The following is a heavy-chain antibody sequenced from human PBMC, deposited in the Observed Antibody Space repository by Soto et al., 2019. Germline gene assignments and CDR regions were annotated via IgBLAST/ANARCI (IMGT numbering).Heavy chain of an antibody. CDR2: ISAYNGNT. Sequence: ASVKVSCKASGYTFTSYGISWVRQAPGQGLEWMGWISAYNGNTNYAQKLQGRVTMTTDTSTSPAYMEMRRLRSEDKAVYYCARGGIFRYLDWSPDASDFSGQGPMVT. V-gene: IGHV1-18*04. D-gene: IGHD3-9*01. CDR3: ARGGIFRYLDWSPDASDF. J-gene: IGHJ3*01. CDR1: GYTFTSYG.